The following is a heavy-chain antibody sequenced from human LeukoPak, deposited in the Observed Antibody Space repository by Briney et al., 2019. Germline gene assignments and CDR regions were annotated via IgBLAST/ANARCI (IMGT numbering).Heavy chain of an antibody. Sequence: PGGSLRLSCAASGFTFSSYAMSWVRQAPGKGLEWVLAISGSGGSTYYADSVKGRFTISRDNSKNTLYLQMNSLRAEDTAVYYCATLAVAGFYFDYWGQGTLVTVSS. J-gene: IGHJ4*02. CDR3: ATLAVAGFYFDY. D-gene: IGHD6-19*01. CDR2: ISGSGGST. CDR1: GFTFSSYA. V-gene: IGHV3-23*01.